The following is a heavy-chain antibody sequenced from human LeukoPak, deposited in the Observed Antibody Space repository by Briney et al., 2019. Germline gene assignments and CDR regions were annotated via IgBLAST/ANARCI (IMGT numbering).Heavy chain of an antibody. CDR3: ARGRAYYDMPDYFGY. J-gene: IGHJ4*02. D-gene: IGHD3-22*01. CDR1: GGTFSSYA. Sequence: SVKVSCKASGGTFSSYAISWVRQAPGQGLEWMGGIIPIFGTANYAQKFQGRVTITADESTSTAYMEPSSLRSEVTAVYYCARGRAYYDMPDYFGYWGQGTLVTVSS. CDR2: IIPIFGTA. V-gene: IGHV1-69*13.